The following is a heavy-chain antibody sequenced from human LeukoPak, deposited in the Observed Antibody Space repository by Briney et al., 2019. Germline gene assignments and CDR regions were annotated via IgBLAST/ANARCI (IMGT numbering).Heavy chain of an antibody. D-gene: IGHD4-17*01. CDR2: INPNSGGT. Sequence: GASVKDACKASGYTFTDYYMHWLRQAPGQGLEWMGWINPNSGGTNYAQKFQGRVTMTRDTSISTAYMELSRLRSDDTAVYYCAREGDSYGDYVFDYWGQGTLVTVSS. CDR1: GYTFTDYY. V-gene: IGHV1-2*02. CDR3: AREGDSYGDYVFDY. J-gene: IGHJ4*02.